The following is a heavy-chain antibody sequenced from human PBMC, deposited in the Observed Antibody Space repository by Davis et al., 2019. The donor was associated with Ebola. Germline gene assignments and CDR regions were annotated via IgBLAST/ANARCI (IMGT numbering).Heavy chain of an antibody. Sequence: SETLSLTCAVYGGSVSGYYWSWIRQPPGKGLEWIGEINHSGSTNYNPSLKSRVTISVDTSKSQFSLKVSSVTAADTAVYYCARVLQQVVRLDPWGQGTLVTVSS. D-gene: IGHD6-6*01. CDR1: GGSVSGYY. CDR2: INHSGST. V-gene: IGHV4-34*01. CDR3: ARVLQQVVRLDP. J-gene: IGHJ5*02.